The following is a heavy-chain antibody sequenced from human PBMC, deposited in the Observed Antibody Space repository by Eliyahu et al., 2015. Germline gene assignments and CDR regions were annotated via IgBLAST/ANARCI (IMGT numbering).Heavy chain of an antibody. D-gene: IGHD6-19*01. Sequence: QVQLQESGPGLVKPSETLSLTCTVSGGSISSYYWSWIRQPPGKGLELIGYIYYSGSTNYNPSLKSRVTISVDTSKNQFSLKLSSVTAADTAVYYCARTFSSGRGSLFDYWGQGTLVTVSS. V-gene: IGHV4-59*01. J-gene: IGHJ4*02. CDR3: ARTFSSGRGSLFDY. CDR1: GGSISSYY. CDR2: IYYSGST.